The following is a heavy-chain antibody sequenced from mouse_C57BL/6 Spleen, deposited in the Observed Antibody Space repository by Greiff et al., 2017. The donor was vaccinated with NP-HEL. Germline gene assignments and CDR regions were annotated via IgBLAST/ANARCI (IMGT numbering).Heavy chain of an antibody. Sequence: ESGPGLVKPSQSLSLTCSVTGYSITSGYYWNWIRQFPGNKLEWMGYISYDGSNNYNPSLKNRISITRDTSKNQFFLKLNSVTTEDTATYYCERGLYYFDYWGQGTTLTVSS. J-gene: IGHJ2*01. V-gene: IGHV3-6*01. CDR2: ISYDGSN. CDR1: GYSITSGYY. CDR3: ERGLYYFDY. D-gene: IGHD1-1*01.